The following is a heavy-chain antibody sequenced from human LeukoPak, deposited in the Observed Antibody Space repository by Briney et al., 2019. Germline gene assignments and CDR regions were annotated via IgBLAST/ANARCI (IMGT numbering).Heavy chain of an antibody. CDR2: IYYSGST. V-gene: IGHV4-59*01. J-gene: IGHJ5*02. D-gene: IGHD5-24*01. CDR1: GGSISSYY. CDR3: ARDAPNSRDGYNWEVFDP. Sequence: PSETLSLTCTVSGGSISSYYWSWIRQPPGKGLEWIGYIYYSGSTNYNPSLKSRVTISVDTSKNQFSLKLSSVTAADTAVYYCARDAPNSRDGYNWEVFDPWGQGTLVTVSS.